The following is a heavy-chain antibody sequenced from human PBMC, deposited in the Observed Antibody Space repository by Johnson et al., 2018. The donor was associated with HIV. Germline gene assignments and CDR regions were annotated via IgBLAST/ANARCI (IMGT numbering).Heavy chain of an antibody. CDR2: IWYDGSNK. Sequence: QVQLVESGGGVVRPGGSLRLSCAASGFTFDDYGMSWVRQAPGKGLEWVAVIWYDGSNKYYADSVKGRFTISRDNSKNTLYLQMNSLRAEDTAVYYCAKGDSSSWYVAFYIWGQGTMVTVSS. CDR3: AKGDSSSWYVAFYI. V-gene: IGHV3-33*08. CDR1: GFTFDDYG. D-gene: IGHD6-13*01. J-gene: IGHJ3*02.